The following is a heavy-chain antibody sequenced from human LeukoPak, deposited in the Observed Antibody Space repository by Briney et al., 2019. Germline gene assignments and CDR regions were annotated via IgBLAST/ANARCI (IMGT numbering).Heavy chain of an antibody. J-gene: IGHJ5*02. Sequence: PSETLSLTCAVSGGCFSGYYWSWIRQPPGKGLEWIGEINHSGSTNYNPSLKSRVTISVDTSKNQFSLKLSSVTAADTAVYYCAREGYSTNWFDPWGQGTLVTVSS. CDR2: INHSGST. V-gene: IGHV4-34*01. CDR3: AREGYSTNWFDP. CDR1: GGCFSGYY. D-gene: IGHD6-13*01.